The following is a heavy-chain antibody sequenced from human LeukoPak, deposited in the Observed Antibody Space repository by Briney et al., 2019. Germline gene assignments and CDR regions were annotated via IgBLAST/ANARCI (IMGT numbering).Heavy chain of an antibody. V-gene: IGHV4-61*05. J-gene: IGHJ4*02. Sequence: SETLSLTCTVSGGSISSSSYYWSWIRQPPGKGLEWIGYIYYSGSTNYNPSLKSRVTISVDTSKNQFSLKLSSVTAADTAVYYCASSWGYGSGSYSPAYWGQGTLVTVSS. CDR1: GGSISSSSYY. D-gene: IGHD3-10*01. CDR3: ASSWGYGSGSYSPAY. CDR2: IYYSGST.